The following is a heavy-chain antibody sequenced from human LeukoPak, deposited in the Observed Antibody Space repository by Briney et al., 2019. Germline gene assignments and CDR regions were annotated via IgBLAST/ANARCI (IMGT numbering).Heavy chain of an antibody. D-gene: IGHD3-16*01. CDR3: ARGVSD. CDR1: GFTFNIYA. Sequence: PGGSLRLSCATSGFTFNIYAMNWVRQAPGKGLEWVSIISGNGINTYYADSVKGRFTISRDDSKNTLYLQMKSLRANATAIYYCARGVSDWGQGTLVTVAS. J-gene: IGHJ4*02. V-gene: IGHV3-23*01. CDR2: ISGNGINT.